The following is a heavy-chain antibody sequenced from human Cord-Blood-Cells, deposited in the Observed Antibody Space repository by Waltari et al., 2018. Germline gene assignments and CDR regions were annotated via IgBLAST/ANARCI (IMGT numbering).Heavy chain of an antibody. D-gene: IGHD3-22*01. V-gene: IGHV4-39*01. CDR3: AGLTYDSSGYFIDY. J-gene: IGHJ4*02. Sequence: QLQLQESGPGLVKPSETLSLTCTVSGGSISSSSYYWGWIRQPPGKGRECIGRIYYSGSAYYNPSRKNRVTISLDTSKNQFSLKLSSVTAADTAVYYCAGLTYDSSGYFIDYWGQGTLVTVSS. CDR1: GGSISSSSYY. CDR2: IYYSGSA.